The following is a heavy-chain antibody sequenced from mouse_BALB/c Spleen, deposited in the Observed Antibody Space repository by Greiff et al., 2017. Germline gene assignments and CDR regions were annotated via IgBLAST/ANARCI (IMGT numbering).Heavy chain of an antibody. D-gene: IGHD2-1*01. CDR2: ISYSGST. CDR1: GYSITSDYA. J-gene: IGHJ3*01. Sequence: EVKLQESGPGLVKPSQSLSLTCTVTGYSITSDYAWNWIRQFPGNKLEWMGYISYSGSTSYNPSLKSRISITRDTSKNQFFLQLNSVTTEDTATYYCARDGNYGSFAYWGQGTLVTVSA. V-gene: IGHV3-2*02. CDR3: ARDGNYGSFAY.